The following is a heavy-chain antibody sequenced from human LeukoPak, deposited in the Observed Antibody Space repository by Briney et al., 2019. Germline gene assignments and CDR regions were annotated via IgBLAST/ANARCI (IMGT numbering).Heavy chain of an antibody. Sequence: SVKVSCKASGGTFSSYAISWVRQAPGQGLEWMGRIIPIFGTANYAQKFQGRVTITTDESTSTAYMELSSLRSEDTAVYYCARGGSSDVTLGDYFDYWGQGTRVTVSS. CDR2: IIPIFGTA. J-gene: IGHJ4*02. V-gene: IGHV1-69*05. CDR1: GGTFSSYA. CDR3: ARGGSSDVTLGDYFDY. D-gene: IGHD2-15*01.